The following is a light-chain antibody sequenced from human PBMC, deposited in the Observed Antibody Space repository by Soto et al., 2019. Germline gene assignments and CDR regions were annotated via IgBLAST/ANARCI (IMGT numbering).Light chain of an antibody. Sequence: QAVVTQPASVSGSPGQSIIISCTGTSTDVGNYNLVSWYKQPPGKAPKLIIYETTRRPSGVSYRFSGSKSGNTASLTIPGLQAEDEADYYCCSYEGRTTYVVFGGGTKLTVL. J-gene: IGLJ2*01. V-gene: IGLV2-23*01. CDR1: STDVGNYNL. CDR3: CSYEGRTTYVV. CDR2: ETT.